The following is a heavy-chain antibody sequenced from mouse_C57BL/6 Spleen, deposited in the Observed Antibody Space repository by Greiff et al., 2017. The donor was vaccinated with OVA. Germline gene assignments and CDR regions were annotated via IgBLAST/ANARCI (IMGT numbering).Heavy chain of an antibody. Sequence: VQLQQSGPELVKPGASVKISCKASGYTFTDYYMNWVKQSHGKSLEWIGDINPNNGGTSYNQKFKGKATLTVAKSSSTAYMELRSLTSEDSAVYYCAREGRYYYGSSAWFAYWGQGTLVTVSA. J-gene: IGHJ3*01. CDR1: GYTFTDYY. CDR2: INPNNGGT. CDR3: AREGRYYYGSSAWFAY. D-gene: IGHD1-1*01. V-gene: IGHV1-26*01.